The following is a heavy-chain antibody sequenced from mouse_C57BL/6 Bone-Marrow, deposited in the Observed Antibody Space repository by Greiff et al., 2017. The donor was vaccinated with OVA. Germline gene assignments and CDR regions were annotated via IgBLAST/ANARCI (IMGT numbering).Heavy chain of an antibody. D-gene: IGHD2-2*01. CDR3: ARHVYYGDDNWYFDV. CDR2: INSDGGST. Sequence: EVQLVESGGGLVQPGESLKLSCESNEYEFHSHDMSWVRKTPEKRLELVAAINSDGGSTYYPDTMERRFIISRDNTKKTLYLQMSSLRSEDTALYYCARHVYYGDDNWYFDVWGTGTTVTVSS. V-gene: IGHV5-2*01. J-gene: IGHJ1*03. CDR1: EYEFHSHD.